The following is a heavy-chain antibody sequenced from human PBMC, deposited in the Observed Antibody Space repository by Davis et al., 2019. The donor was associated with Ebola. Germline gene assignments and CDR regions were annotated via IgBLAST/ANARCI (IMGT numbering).Heavy chain of an antibody. Sequence: PGGSLRLSCAASGFTVSSNYMSWIRQAPGKGLEWVSYISSSSSYTNYADSVKGRFTISRDNAKNSLYLQMNSLRAEDTAVYYCARSVITYYYGMDVWGQGTTVTVSS. J-gene: IGHJ6*02. CDR1: GFTVSSNY. D-gene: IGHD3-22*01. CDR3: ARSVITYYYGMDV. CDR2: ISSSSSYT. V-gene: IGHV3-11*06.